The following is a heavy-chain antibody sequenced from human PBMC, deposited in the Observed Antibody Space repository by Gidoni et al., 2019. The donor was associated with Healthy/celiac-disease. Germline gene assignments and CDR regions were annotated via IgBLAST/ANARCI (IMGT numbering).Heavy chain of an antibody. CDR2: RKQDGSEK. CDR3: ARRYYGDYCLYWYFDL. D-gene: IGHD4-17*01. V-gene: IGHV3-7*01. CDR1: AFDCSGYW. Sequence: EEQLVESGGGLVKPGGSLRSSCPASAFDCSGYWMSWVRQAPGKGLEWLANRKQDGSEKYYVDSVKGRFTIYRDNAKNSLYLQMNSLRAEDTAVYYCARRYYGDYCLYWYFDLWGRGTMVTVSS. J-gene: IGHJ2*01.